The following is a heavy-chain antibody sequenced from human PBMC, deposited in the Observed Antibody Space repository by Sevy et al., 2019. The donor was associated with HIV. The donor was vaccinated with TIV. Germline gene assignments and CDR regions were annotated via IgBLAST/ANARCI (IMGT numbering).Heavy chain of an antibody. D-gene: IGHD3-22*01. V-gene: IGHV3-7*01. J-gene: IGHJ4*02. CDR2: IKQDESEK. CDR3: AKGNSGSFDY. Sequence: GGSLRLSCAASGFSFSTYWMHWVRQAPGKGLEWVANIKQDESEKYYVASVKGRFTISRDNAKNSVYLEMNSLRPEDNGIYYCAKGNSGSFDYWGQGTLVTVSS. CDR1: GFSFSTYW.